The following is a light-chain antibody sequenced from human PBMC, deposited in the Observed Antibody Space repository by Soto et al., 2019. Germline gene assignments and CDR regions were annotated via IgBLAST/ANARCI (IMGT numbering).Light chain of an antibody. CDR2: WAS. CDR3: QQYYSTPYT. V-gene: IGKV4-1*01. CDR1: PSALSSSNNKNY. J-gene: IGKJ2*01. Sequence: DFVMTQTPDSLAVSLGERATINCKSSPSALSSSNNKNYLAWYQQKPGQPPKLLIYWASTRDSGVPDRFSGSGSGTDFTLTISSLQAEGVAVYYCQQYYSTPYTFGPGTKLEIK.